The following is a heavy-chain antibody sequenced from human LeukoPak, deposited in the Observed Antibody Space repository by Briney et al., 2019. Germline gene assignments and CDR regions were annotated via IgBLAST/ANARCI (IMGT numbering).Heavy chain of an antibody. CDR2: INHSGST. CDR1: GGSFSGYY. J-gene: IGHJ6*03. V-gene: IGHV4-34*01. D-gene: IGHD3-10*01. Sequence: SETLSLTCAVYGGSFSGYYWSWIRQPPGKGLEWIGEINHSGSTNYNPSLKSRVTISVDTSKNQFSLKLSSVTAADTAVYYCARRRVTMVRGVLGGINFYYYMDVWGKGTTVTISS. CDR3: ARRRVTMVRGVLGGINFYYYMDV.